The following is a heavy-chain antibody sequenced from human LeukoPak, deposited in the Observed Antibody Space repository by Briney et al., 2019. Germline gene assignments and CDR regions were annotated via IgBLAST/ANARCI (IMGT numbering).Heavy chain of an antibody. Sequence: GGSLRLSCAASGFTFRSYAMSWVRQAPGKGLEWVSALSASGNTPYYADSVKGRFTISRDNSKNTLYLQMNSLRADDSAVYYCAKDQYQFDYWGQGTLVTVSS. CDR3: AKDQYQFDY. CDR1: GFTFRSYA. D-gene: IGHD2-2*01. V-gene: IGHV3-23*01. J-gene: IGHJ4*02. CDR2: LSASGNTP.